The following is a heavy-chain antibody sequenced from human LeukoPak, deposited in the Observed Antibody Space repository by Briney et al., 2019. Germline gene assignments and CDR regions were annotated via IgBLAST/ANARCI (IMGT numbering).Heavy chain of an antibody. V-gene: IGHV1-2*04. CDR2: INPNSGVT. CDR3: TRVSLIYGSGSYYQSPLAY. CDR1: GYTFTSYY. Sequence: ASVKVSCKASGYTFTSYYIHWVRQAPGQGLEWMGWINPNSGVTNYAQKFQGWVTMTRDTSISTAYMELSRLRSDDTAVYYCTRVSLIYGSGSYYQSPLAYWGQGTLVTVSS. D-gene: IGHD3-10*01. J-gene: IGHJ4*02.